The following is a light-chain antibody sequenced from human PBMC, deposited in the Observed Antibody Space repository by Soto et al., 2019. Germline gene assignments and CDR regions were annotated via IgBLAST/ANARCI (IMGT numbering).Light chain of an antibody. CDR3: QLWDSTSDHWV. V-gene: IGLV3-21*02. CDR2: DDS. J-gene: IGLJ7*01. Sequence: SYELTQSPSVSVAPGQTARMTCGGNDIGSESVHWYQQKPGQAPVLVVYDDSDRPSGIPERFSGSNSGNTATLTISRVEVGDEADYYCQLWDSTSDHWVFGGGTQLTVL. CDR1: DIGSES.